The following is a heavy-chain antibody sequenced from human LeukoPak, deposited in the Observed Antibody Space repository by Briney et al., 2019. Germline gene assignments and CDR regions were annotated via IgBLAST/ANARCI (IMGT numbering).Heavy chain of an antibody. CDR3: ARVLKFYYSSGSYSYYFDY. CDR1: GGSIRSXX. CDR2: XXXXGSP. Sequence: SETLSLTCTVSGGSIRSXXXXXXRQPPGKXXXXXXXXXXXGSPNYNPSLKSRVXTXIDTSRNQFSLKLSSVTAADTAVYYCARVLKFYYSSGSYSYYFDYWGRGTLVTVSS. V-gene: IGHV4-59*01. D-gene: IGHD3-10*01. J-gene: IGHJ4*02.